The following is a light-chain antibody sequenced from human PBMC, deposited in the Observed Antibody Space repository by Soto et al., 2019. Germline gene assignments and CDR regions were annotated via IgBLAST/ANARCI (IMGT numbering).Light chain of an antibody. J-gene: IGLJ2*01. CDR1: TGAVTSGHH. V-gene: IGLV7-46*01. CDR3: LLSYSGAVV. Sequence: QTVVTQEPSLTVSPGGTVTLTCGSNTGAVTSGHHAYWCRQKPGQAPTALIFDTRNKHSWTPARFSGSLLGGKAALTLSGAQPEDEAEYYCLLSYSGAVVFGGGTKLTVL. CDR2: DTR.